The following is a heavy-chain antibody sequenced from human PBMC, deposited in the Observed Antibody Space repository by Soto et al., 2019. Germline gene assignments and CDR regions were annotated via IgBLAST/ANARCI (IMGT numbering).Heavy chain of an antibody. Sequence: SETLSLTCTVSGGSISSSSYYWGWIRQPPGKGLEWIGSIYYSGSTYYNPSLKSRVTISVDTSKNQFSLKLSSVTAADTAVYYCAGENYDYVWGSYRPGTHWGQGTLVTVSS. D-gene: IGHD3-16*02. CDR1: GGSISSSSYY. CDR2: IYYSGST. V-gene: IGHV4-39*01. J-gene: IGHJ4*02. CDR3: AGENYDYVWGSYRPGTH.